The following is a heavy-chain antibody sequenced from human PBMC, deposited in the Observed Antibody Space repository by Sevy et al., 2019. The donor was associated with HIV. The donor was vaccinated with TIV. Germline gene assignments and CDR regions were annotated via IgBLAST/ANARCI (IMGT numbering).Heavy chain of an antibody. J-gene: IGHJ4*02. CDR2: ISYDGSNK. CDR1: GFTFSSYG. CDR3: AKDLGDFWSGGAW. Sequence: GGSLRLSCAASGFTFSSYGMHWVRQAPGKGLEWVAVISYDGSNKYYADSVKGRFTISRDNSKNTMYLQMNSLRAEDTAVYYCAKDLGDFWSGGAWWGQGTLVTVSS. D-gene: IGHD3-3*01. V-gene: IGHV3-30*18.